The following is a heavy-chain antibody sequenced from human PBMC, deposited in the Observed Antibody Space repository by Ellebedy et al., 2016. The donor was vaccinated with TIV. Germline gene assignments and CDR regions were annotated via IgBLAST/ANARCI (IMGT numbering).Heavy chain of an antibody. CDR1: GFTFADYA. V-gene: IGHV3-48*02. D-gene: IGHD5-12*01. Sequence: GGSLRLSXAASGFTFADYAVTWFRQAPGKGLEWVSYFSRSGNSVHYADSVNGRFTVSRDNARNSLYLQMNSLREEDTAVYYCARSDSGGYKDDAFDVWGQGTTVTVSS. CDR2: FSRSGNSV. J-gene: IGHJ3*01. CDR3: ARSDSGGYKDDAFDV.